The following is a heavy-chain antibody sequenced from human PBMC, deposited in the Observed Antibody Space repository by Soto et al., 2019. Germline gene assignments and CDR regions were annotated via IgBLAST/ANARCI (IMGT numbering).Heavy chain of an antibody. CDR1: GFSLSTSGVG. CDR2: IYWDDDK. CDR3: AHRPSYCSGGSCYSGFAY. D-gene: IGHD2-15*01. J-gene: IGHJ4*02. Sequence: QITLKESGPTLVKPTQTLTLTCTFSGFSLSTSGVGVGWIRQPPGKALEWLALIYWDDDKRYSPSLKSRLTINKDTSKNQVVLTMTNMDPVDTATYYCAHRPSYCSGGSCYSGFAYWGQGTLVTVSS. V-gene: IGHV2-5*02.